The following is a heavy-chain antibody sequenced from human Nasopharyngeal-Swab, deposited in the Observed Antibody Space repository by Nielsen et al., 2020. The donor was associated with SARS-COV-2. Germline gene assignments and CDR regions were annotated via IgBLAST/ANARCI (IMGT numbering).Heavy chain of an antibody. CDR3: ARDRGDY. V-gene: IGHV1-2*02. CDR2: INPNSGAT. J-gene: IGHJ4*02. Sequence: ASVKVSCKTSGYSFSNYAITWVRQAPGQGPEWMGWINPNSGATYYAQKFQGRVTMTRDISISTAYLDVSSLTSDDTAVYYCARDRGDYWGQGTLVTVSS. CDR1: GYSFSNYA.